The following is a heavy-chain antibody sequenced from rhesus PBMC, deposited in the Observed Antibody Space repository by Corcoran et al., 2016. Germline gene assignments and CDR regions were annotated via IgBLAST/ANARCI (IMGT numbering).Heavy chain of an antibody. CDR2: INGNGGTT. D-gene: IGHD6-13*01. CDR3: ARRPWESSWSVYFDY. CDR1: GVTISRSW. Sequence: QVQLQESGPGLVKPSETLPLTCTVSGVTISRSWWSCLRQAPGKGLEWIGEINGNGGTTNYIPSLKSRVTISTDTSKNQFSLKLSSVTAADTAVYYCARRPWESSWSVYFDYWGQGVLVTVSS. V-gene: IGHV4-80*01. J-gene: IGHJ4*01.